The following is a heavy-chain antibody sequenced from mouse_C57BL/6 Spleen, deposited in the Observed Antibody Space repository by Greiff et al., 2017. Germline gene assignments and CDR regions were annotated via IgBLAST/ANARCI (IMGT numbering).Heavy chain of an antibody. V-gene: IGHV1-59*01. D-gene: IGHD2-14*01. Sequence: VQLQQPGAELVRPGTSVKLSCKASGYTFTSYWMHWVKQRPGQGLEWIGVIDPSDSYTNYNQKFKGKATLTVDTSSSTAYMQLSSLTSEDSAVYYCARGRRLRAYYRYAMDYWGQGTSVTVSS. CDR1: GYTFTSYW. CDR2: IDPSDSYT. J-gene: IGHJ4*01. CDR3: ARGRRLRAYYRYAMDY.